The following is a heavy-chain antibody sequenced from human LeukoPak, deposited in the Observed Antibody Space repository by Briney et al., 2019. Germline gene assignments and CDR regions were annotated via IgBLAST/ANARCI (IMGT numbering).Heavy chain of an antibody. Sequence: ASVKVSCKGSGGTFSSYAISWVRQAPGQGLEWMGRINPNSGGTNYAQKFQGRVTMTRDTSISTAYMELSRLRSDDTAVYYCARFEPFGDYFDYWGQGTLVTVSS. CDR2: INPNSGGT. V-gene: IGHV1-2*06. CDR3: ARFEPFGDYFDY. CDR1: GGTFSSYA. D-gene: IGHD3-16*01. J-gene: IGHJ4*02.